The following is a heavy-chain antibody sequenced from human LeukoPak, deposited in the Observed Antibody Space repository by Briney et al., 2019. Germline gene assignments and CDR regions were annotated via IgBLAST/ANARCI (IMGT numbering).Heavy chain of an antibody. Sequence: GASVKVSCKASGYTFTSYGISWVRQAPGQGLEWMGGIIPIFGTANYAQKFQGRVTITTDESTSTAYMELSSLRSEDTAVYYCARVRSSGYYPGDFDYWGQGTLVTVSS. J-gene: IGHJ4*02. D-gene: IGHD3-22*01. CDR2: IIPIFGTA. CDR1: GYTFTSYG. V-gene: IGHV1-69*05. CDR3: ARVRSSGYYPGDFDY.